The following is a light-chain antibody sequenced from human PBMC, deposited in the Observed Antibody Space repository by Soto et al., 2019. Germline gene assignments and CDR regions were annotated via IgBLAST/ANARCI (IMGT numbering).Light chain of an antibody. Sequence: DIQMTQSPSTLSASVGDRVTITCRASQSISSWLAWYQQKPGKAPKLLIYKASSLESGVPSRFSGSGSGREFTLTISSLQPDDFATYCCQQYNSYSPFGQGTKLES. V-gene: IGKV1-5*03. J-gene: IGKJ2*01. CDR3: QQYNSYSP. CDR1: QSISSW. CDR2: KAS.